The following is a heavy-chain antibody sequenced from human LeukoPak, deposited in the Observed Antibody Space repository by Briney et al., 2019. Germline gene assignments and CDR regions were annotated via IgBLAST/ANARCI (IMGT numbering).Heavy chain of an antibody. CDR1: GFTFSSYS. V-gene: IGHV3-21*04. J-gene: IGHJ4*02. CDR3: AKDPPRDEYYYDRGGFDY. CDR2: ISTSSSYI. Sequence: GGSLRLSCAASGFTFSSYSMNWVRQAPGKGLEWVSSISTSSSYIYYAHSVKGRFTISRDNAKNSLYLQMNSLRAEDTAVYYCAKDPPRDEYYYDRGGFDYWGQGTLVTVSS. D-gene: IGHD3-22*01.